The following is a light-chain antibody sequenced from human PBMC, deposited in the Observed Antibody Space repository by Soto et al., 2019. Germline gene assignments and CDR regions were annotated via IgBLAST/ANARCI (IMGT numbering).Light chain of an antibody. CDR3: QQSNITPYT. CDR2: VAS. V-gene: IGKV1-39*01. CDR1: RSIRSN. Sequence: DIQMTQSPSSLSASVGDRVTITCRASRSIRSNLNWYQQKPGKAPDLLIYVASTLQSGVPSRFSGSGSGTDFTLTISSLQPEDSATYYCQQSNITPYTFGQGTKLEIK. J-gene: IGKJ2*01.